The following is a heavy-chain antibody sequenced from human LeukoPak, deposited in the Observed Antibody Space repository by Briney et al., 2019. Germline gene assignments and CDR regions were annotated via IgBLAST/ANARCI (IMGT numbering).Heavy chain of an antibody. CDR1: GYTFTGYY. CDR2: INPNSGGT. D-gene: IGHD5-18*01. Sequence: GASVKVSCKASGYTFTGYYMHWVRQAPGQGLEWMGWINPNSGGTNYAQKFQGRVTMTRDTSISTAYMELSSLRSEDTAVCYCARVPGDPFTAMADFDYWGQGTLVTVSS. V-gene: IGHV1-2*02. J-gene: IGHJ4*02. CDR3: ARVPGDPFTAMADFDY.